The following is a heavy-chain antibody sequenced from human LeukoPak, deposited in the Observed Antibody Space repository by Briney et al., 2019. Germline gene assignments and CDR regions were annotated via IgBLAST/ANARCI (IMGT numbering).Heavy chain of an antibody. CDR3: AKVQEDYYDFWSGFDY. Sequence: GGSLRLSCAASGFTFSSYAMSWVRQAPGKGLEWVSAISGSGGSTYYADSVKGRFTISRDNSKNTLYLQINSLRAEDTAVYYCAKVQEDYYDFWSGFDYWGQGTLVTVSS. V-gene: IGHV3-23*01. J-gene: IGHJ4*02. CDR2: ISGSGGST. CDR1: GFTFSSYA. D-gene: IGHD3-3*01.